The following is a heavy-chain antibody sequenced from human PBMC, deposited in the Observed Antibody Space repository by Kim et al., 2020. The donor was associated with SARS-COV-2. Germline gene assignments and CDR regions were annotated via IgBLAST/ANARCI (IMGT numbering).Heavy chain of an antibody. V-gene: IGHV3-23*01. CDR1: GFTFSSYA. CDR3: AXNXXXGXDV. Sequence: GGSLRLSCAASGFTFSSYAMSWVRQAPGKGLEWVSAISGSGGSTYYADSVKGRFTISRDNSKNTLXXXMNSLRAEDTAVYYCAXNXXXGXDVWGQGPTVTVSS. J-gene: IGHJ6*02. CDR2: ISGSGGST.